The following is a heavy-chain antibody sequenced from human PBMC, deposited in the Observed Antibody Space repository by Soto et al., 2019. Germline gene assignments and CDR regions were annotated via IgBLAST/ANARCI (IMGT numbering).Heavy chain of an antibody. CDR1: GGSFGSSAYY. CDR3: SRRAPEGFDP. V-gene: IGHV4-39*01. Sequence: KSSETLSLTCTVSGGSFGSSAYYWGWIRRAPGKGLEWIGSINSSGSTFSNPSLKSRVTLSVDTSKNQFSLKLTSVTAADTAPYYCSRRAPEGFDPWGQGTLVTVSS. CDR2: INSSGST. J-gene: IGHJ5*02.